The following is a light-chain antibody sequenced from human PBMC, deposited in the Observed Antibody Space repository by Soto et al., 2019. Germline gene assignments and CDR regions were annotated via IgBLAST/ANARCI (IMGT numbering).Light chain of an antibody. CDR3: QVCDSSSDHVV. Sequence: SYELTQPPSVSVAPGQTARITCGGNNIGSKSVHWYQQKPRQAPVLVVYDDSDRPSGIPERFSGSNSGNTATLTISRVEGGDEADYYCQVCDSSSDHVVFGGGTKLTVL. CDR1: NIGSKS. J-gene: IGLJ2*01. V-gene: IGLV3-21*02. CDR2: DDS.